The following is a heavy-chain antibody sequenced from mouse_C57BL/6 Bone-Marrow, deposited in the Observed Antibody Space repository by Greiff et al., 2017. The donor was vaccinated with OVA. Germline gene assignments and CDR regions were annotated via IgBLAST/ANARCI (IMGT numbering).Heavy chain of an antibody. J-gene: IGHJ3*01. CDR1: GYTFTSYG. D-gene: IGHD3-3*01. Sequence: VQLQQSGAELARPGASVTLSCKASGYTFTSYGISWVKQRTGQGLEWIGEIYPRSGNTYYNEKFKGKATLTADKSSSTAYMELRSLTSEYSAVYFCSRWGCLRWFAYWGQGTLVTVSA. CDR3: SRWGCLRWFAY. V-gene: IGHV1-81*01. CDR2: IYPRSGNT.